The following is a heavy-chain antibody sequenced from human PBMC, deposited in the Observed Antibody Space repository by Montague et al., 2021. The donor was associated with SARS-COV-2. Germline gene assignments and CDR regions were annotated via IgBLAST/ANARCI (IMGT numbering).Heavy chain of an antibody. CDR3: ARQGSDYCSSTSCYGADHPFGI. CDR2: ISYIGST. J-gene: IGHJ3*02. V-gene: IGHV4-59*08. CDR1: GGTISSYY. D-gene: IGHD2-2*01. Sequence: SETLSLTCTVSGGTISSYYYSWIRQPPGKALEWIGYISYIGSTXXXPXXXXRVTVSIDTSKNQFSLKLSSVTAADSAVYYCARQGSDYCSSTSCYGADHPFGIWGQGTMVTVSS.